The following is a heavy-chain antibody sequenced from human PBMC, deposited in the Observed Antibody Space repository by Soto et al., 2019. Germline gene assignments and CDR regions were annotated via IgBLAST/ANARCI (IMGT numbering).Heavy chain of an antibody. J-gene: IGHJ4*02. D-gene: IGHD5-18*01. V-gene: IGHV2-5*02. CDR1: GFSLSTSGVG. CDR3: AHRRLYSYDY. CDR2: IYWDDDN. Sequence: QITLKASGPTLVKPTQTLTLTCTSSGFSLSTSGVGVAWFRQPPGKALEWLALIYWDDDNRYSPSLKRRLTITKDTSKNQVVLTRTNMDPVDTATYYCAHRRLYSYDYWCQGTLLTVSS.